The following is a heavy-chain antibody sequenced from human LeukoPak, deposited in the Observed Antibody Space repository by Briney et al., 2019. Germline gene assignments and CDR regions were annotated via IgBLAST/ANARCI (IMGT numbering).Heavy chain of an antibody. CDR2: ISWDGGST. J-gene: IGHJ4*02. V-gene: IGHV3-43*01. Sequence: GSLPLSCAAYGFTFDDYNMHWVRQARGKGLEWVSLISWDGGSTYYADSVKGRFTISRDNSKNSLYLQMNSLRTEDTALYYCAKGRNYDSGGYFDYWGQGTLVTVSS. CDR1: GFTFDDYN. CDR3: AKGRNYDSGGYFDY. D-gene: IGHD3-3*01.